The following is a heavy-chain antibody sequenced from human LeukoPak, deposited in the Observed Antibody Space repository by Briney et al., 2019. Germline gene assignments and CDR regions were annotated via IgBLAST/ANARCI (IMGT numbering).Heavy chain of an antibody. CDR3: AKARGLTGYLFDY. CDR1: GFTFSSYA. CDR2: ISGSGGST. J-gene: IGHJ4*02. D-gene: IGHD3-9*01. Sequence: GGSLRLSCAASGFTFSSYAMSWVRQAPGKGLEWVSAISGSGGSTYYADSVRGRFTISRDNSKNTLYLQMNSLRAEDTAVYYCAKARGLTGYLFDYWGQGTLVTVSS. V-gene: IGHV3-23*01.